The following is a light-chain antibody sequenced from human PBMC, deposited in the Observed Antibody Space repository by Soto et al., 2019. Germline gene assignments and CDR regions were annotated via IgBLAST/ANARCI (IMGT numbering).Light chain of an antibody. CDR1: QSVLYSANNKKY. Sequence: DIVMTQSPDSLAVSLGERATLNCKSSQSVLYSANNKKYLAWYQQKPGQPPKLLIYWASTRESGVPDRFSGSGSGTDFPLTIRNLQAEDVALYFCQQYYTTPRTFDQGTKVEIK. J-gene: IGKJ1*01. V-gene: IGKV4-1*01. CDR3: QQYYTTPRT. CDR2: WAS.